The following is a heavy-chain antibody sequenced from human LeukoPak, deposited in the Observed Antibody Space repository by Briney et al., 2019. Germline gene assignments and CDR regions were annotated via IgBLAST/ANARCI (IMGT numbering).Heavy chain of an antibody. V-gene: IGHV4-59*01. J-gene: IGHJ5*02. CDR1: GVSISSYY. D-gene: IGHD6-13*01. CDR3: ARDAGSRRHNWFDP. CDR2: IYYSGST. Sequence: SETLSLTCTVSGVSISSYYWSWIRQPPGKGLEWIGYIYYSGSTNYNPSLKSRVTISVDTSKNQSSLKLSSVTAADTAVYYCARDAGSRRHNWFDPWGQGTLVTVSS.